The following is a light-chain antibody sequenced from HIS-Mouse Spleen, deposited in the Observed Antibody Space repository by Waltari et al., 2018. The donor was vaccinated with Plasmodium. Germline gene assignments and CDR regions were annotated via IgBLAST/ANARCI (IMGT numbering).Light chain of an antibody. CDR3: QQYYSYPRT. CDR1: QGISSY. J-gene: IGKJ1*01. CDR2: AAS. Sequence: AIRMTQSPSSLSASTGDRVTITWRASQGISSYLAWYQQKPGKATKLQVYAASPLQSGVPSRFSGSGSGTDFTLTISCLQSEDFATYYCQQYYSYPRTFGQGTKVEIK. V-gene: IGKV1-8*01.